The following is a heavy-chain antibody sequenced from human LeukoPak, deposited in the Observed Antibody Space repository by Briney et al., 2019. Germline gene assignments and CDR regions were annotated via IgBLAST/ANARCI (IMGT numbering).Heavy chain of an antibody. V-gene: IGHV3-23*01. CDR3: ARDLLEPEMAA. CDR1: GFTFSDYA. D-gene: IGHD5-24*01. CDR2: ISGSGGAT. Sequence: GGSLRLSCTASGFTFSDYAISWVRQAPAKGLEWVSAISGSGGATYYADSVKGRFTISRDNSKKTLYLQMNSLRAEDTALYYCARDLLEPEMAAWGLGTLVTVSS. J-gene: IGHJ5*02.